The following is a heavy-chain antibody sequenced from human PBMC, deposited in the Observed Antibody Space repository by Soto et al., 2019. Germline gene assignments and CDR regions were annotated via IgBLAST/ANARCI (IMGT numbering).Heavy chain of an antibody. Sequence: GGSLRLSCTASGFTFTNYIMTWVRQAPGKGLEWVSSLSSGSRYVYYVDSVKGRFTISRDDAKNSVYLQMNSLRAEDAAVYYCVRGGSSRSYWGQGSRVTVSS. V-gene: IGHV3-21*01. CDR3: VRGGSSRSY. J-gene: IGHJ4*02. CDR1: GFTFTNYI. CDR2: LSSGSRYV. D-gene: IGHD3-16*02.